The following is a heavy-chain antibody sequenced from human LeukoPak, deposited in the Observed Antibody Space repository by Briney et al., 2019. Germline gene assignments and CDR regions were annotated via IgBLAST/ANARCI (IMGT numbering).Heavy chain of an antibody. J-gene: IGHJ4*02. D-gene: IGHD3-22*01. CDR3: ARGAYYYED. CDR2: ICSSSTI. CDR1: GFTFSSHS. V-gene: IGHV3-48*01. Sequence: GGSLRLSCAASGFTFSSHSMNWVRQAPGKGLEWVSYICSSSTIYYADSVKGRFTISRDNAKNSLYLQMNSLRAEDTAVYYCARGAYYYEDWGQGTLVTVSS.